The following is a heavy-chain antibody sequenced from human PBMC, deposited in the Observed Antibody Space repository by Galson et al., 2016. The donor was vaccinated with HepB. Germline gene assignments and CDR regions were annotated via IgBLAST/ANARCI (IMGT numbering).Heavy chain of an antibody. V-gene: IGHV4-59*01. CDR3: ARLGPDYGDIDY. J-gene: IGHJ4*02. CDR1: GGSINGYY. D-gene: IGHD4-17*01. CDR2: ISYSGTT. Sequence: SETLSLTCTVSGGSINGYYWSWIRQPPGKGLEWVGYISYSGTTSAKSSLHSRVTISADTSKKQFSLKLSSVTAADTAMYYCARLGPDYGDIDYWGQGTLVTVSS.